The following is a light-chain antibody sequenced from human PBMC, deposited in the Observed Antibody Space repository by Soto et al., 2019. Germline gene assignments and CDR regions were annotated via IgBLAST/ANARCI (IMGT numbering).Light chain of an antibody. CDR2: AAS. CDR1: QSISSY. J-gene: IGKJ2*01. CDR3: QQSYSTPRT. V-gene: IGKV1-39*01. Sequence: IQITHSPSSLSASVGARVTITSRASQSISSYLNWYQQKPGKAPKLLIYAASSLQSGVPSRFSGSGSGTDFTLTISSLQPEDFATYYCQQSYSTPRTFGQGTKVDIK.